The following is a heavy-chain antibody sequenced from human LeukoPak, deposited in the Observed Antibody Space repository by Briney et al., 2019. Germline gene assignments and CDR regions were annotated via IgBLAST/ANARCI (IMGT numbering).Heavy chain of an antibody. CDR1: GFSLSTSGMR. D-gene: IGHD1-1*01. CDR2: IDGDDDK. J-gene: IGHJ6*03. V-gene: IGHV2-70*04. CDR3: ARTPNFYYYMDV. Sequence: SGPALVKPTQTLTLTCTSSGFSLSTSGMRVNWIRQPPGKALEWLARIDGDDDKFYSTSLKTRLTISKDTSKNQVVLTMTNMDPVDTATYYCARTPNFYYYMDVWGKGTTVTVSS.